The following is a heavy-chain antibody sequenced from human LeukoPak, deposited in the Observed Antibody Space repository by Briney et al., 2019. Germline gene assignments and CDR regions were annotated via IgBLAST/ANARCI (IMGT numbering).Heavy chain of an antibody. Sequence: GGSLRLSCAASKFTFSNYCMSWVRQAPGKGLQWVANIKQDGSGKYYVDSVKGRFTISRDNAKNSLYLQMNSLRVEDTAVYYCAKDSLRERIVGSTTRGVNDYWGQGTLVTVSS. CDR3: AKDSLRERIVGSTTRGVNDY. CDR1: KFTFSNYC. CDR2: IKQDGSGK. D-gene: IGHD1-26*01. J-gene: IGHJ4*02. V-gene: IGHV3-7*01.